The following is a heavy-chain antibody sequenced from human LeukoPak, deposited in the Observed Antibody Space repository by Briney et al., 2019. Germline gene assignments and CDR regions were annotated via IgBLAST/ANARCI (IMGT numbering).Heavy chain of an antibody. Sequence: SETLSLTCPVYGGSLSGYYWSWIRQPAGKGLEWIGRVYTSGSTNYNPSLKSRVTMSIDTSKNQFSLNLSSVTAADTAVYYCAKSPSGRGGYNWFDPWGQGTLVTVSS. CDR3: AKSPSGRGGYNWFDP. J-gene: IGHJ5*02. CDR1: GGSLSGYY. D-gene: IGHD3-16*01. V-gene: IGHV4-59*10. CDR2: VYTSGST.